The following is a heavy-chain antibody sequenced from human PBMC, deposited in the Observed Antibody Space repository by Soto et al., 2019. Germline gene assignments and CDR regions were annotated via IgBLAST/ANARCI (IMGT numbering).Heavy chain of an antibody. CDR1: GASLSDNY. CDR2: INHSGNT. V-gene: IGHV4-34*01. J-gene: IGHJ5*02. Sequence: SETLSLTCAVYGASLSDNYCNRLRQPPGKGLEWIGEINHSGNTNYNPSLRSRVTISFDTSKNQLSLNLRSVSAADAAVSYCARGRGEFDAWGPGTPVTVSS. D-gene: IGHD2-21*01. CDR3: ARGRGEFDA.